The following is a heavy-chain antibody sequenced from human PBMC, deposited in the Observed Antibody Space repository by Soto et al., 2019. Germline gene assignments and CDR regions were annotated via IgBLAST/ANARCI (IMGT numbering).Heavy chain of an antibody. V-gene: IGHV4-4*07. CDR3: VRDGTKNLRDWFDP. D-gene: IGHD1-1*01. CDR1: GASLRGYY. Sequence: PSETLSLTCNVSGASLRGYYWSWIRQPPGKGLEWIGRIYATGSYDYNPSLKSRITISVDMSKKQFSLTLRSVTAADTAMYYCVRDGTKNLRDWFDPWGQGILVT. CDR2: IYATGSY. J-gene: IGHJ5*02.